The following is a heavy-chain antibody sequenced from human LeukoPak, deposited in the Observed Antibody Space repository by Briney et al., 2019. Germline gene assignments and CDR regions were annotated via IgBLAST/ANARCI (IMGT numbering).Heavy chain of an antibody. CDR1: GFTFSSYA. D-gene: IGHD3-3*01. Sequence: GGSLRLSCAASGFTFSSYAMSWVRQAPGKGLEWVSAISGSGGSTYYADSVKGRFTISRDNSKNTLYLQMNSLRAEDTAVYYCAKFEDYDFWINLCDYGGQGTLVTVSS. CDR2: ISGSGGST. V-gene: IGHV3-23*01. J-gene: IGHJ4*02. CDR3: AKFEDYDFWINLCDY.